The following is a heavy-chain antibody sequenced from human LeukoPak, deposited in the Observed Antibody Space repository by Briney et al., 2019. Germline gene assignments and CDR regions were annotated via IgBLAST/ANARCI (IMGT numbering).Heavy chain of an antibody. CDR1: GFTFSRYW. D-gene: IGHD1-7*01. Sequence: GSLRLSCAASGFTFSRYWMSWVRQAPGKGLEWVANIKQDGSEKYYVDSVKGRFTISRDNAKNSLYLQMNSLRDEDMAVYYCARLDWNYVFFEYWGQGALVTVSS. V-gene: IGHV3-7*03. J-gene: IGHJ4*02. CDR2: IKQDGSEK. CDR3: ARLDWNYVFFEY.